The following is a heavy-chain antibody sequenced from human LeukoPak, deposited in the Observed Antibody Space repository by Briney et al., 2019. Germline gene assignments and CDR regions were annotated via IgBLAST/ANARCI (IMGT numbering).Heavy chain of an antibody. CDR3: ARRGPYGDSDY. V-gene: IGHV5-51*01. Sequence: KTGDSLKISCKVSGYSFTNYWIGWVRQMPGKGLEWMGIIYPDDSDARYSPSFQGQVTLSADKSISTAYLQWSSLKASDTAMYYCARRGPYGDSDYWGQGTLVTVSS. CDR1: GYSFTNYW. CDR2: IYPDDSDA. J-gene: IGHJ4*02. D-gene: IGHD4-17*01.